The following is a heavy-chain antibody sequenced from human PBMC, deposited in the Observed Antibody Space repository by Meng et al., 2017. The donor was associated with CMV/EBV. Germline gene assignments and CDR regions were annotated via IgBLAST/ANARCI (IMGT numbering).Heavy chain of an antibody. Sequence: WGSLRLSCAASGFTFSSYSMNWVRQAPGKGLEWVSYISSSSSTIYYADSVKGRFTISRDNAKNSLYLQMNSLRAEDTAVYYCARDLKPAAVVFWYYYYGMDVWGQGTTVTVSS. J-gene: IGHJ6*02. CDR1: GFTFSSYS. CDR2: ISSSSSTI. D-gene: IGHD2-2*01. V-gene: IGHV3-48*04. CDR3: ARDLKPAAVVFWYYYYGMDV.